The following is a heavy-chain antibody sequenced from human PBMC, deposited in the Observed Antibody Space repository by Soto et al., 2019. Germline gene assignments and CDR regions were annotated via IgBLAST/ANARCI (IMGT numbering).Heavy chain of an antibody. V-gene: IGHV3-30-3*01. Sequence: GSLRLYCAASEXSFSSYYMDWIRQAPGKGLEWVAVISFDGNIIQYADSVKGRFLISRDNSKKTLYLQMHSLRGEDTAVYYCARTFDTITYYFDYWGQGTLGTVSS. CDR1: EXSFSSYY. CDR2: ISFDGNII. J-gene: IGHJ4*02. CDR3: ARTFDTITYYFDY. D-gene: IGHD3-9*01.